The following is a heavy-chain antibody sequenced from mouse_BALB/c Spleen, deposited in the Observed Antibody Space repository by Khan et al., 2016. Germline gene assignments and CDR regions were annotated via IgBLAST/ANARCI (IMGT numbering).Heavy chain of an antibody. CDR1: GFTFSDYY. J-gene: IGHJ1*01. V-gene: IGHV5-4*02. Sequence: EVELVESGGGLVKPGGSLKLSCEASGFTFSDYYMYWVRQTPEKRLEWIATIRDGGGYTYYTESVKGRSTISRDNAKNNLYLQMSSLKSEDTAMYCCARDRNWHFDVWGPGTPVTVSS. CDR3: ARDRNWHFDV. CDR2: IRDGGGYT.